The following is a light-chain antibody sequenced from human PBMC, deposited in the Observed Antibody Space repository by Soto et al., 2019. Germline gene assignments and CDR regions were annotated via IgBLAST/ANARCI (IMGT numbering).Light chain of an antibody. CDR2: EVS. J-gene: IGLJ1*01. CDR1: SSDVDTHNY. V-gene: IGLV2-14*01. CDR3: SSYTSSLYV. Sequence: QSVLTQPASVSGSPGQSITISCTATSSDVDTHNYVSWYQQYPGKAPKLMIYEVSNRPSGVSNRFSGSKSGNTASLTISGLQAEDEADYYCSSYTSSLYVFGTGTKLTVL.